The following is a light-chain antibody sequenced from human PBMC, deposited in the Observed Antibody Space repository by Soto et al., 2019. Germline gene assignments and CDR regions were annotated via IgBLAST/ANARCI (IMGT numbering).Light chain of an antibody. J-gene: IGKJ5*01. CDR1: QSVSSY. Sequence: EIVLTQSPATLSLSPGERATLSYRASQSVSSYLAWYQLKPGQAPRLLIHDASNRATGTPARFSGSGSGTDFTLTISSLEPEDFAVYYCQQRSNWPSITFGQGTRLEIK. CDR2: DAS. CDR3: QQRSNWPSIT. V-gene: IGKV3-11*01.